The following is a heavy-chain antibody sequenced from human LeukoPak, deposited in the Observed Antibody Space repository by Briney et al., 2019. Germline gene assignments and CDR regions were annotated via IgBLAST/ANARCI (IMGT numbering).Heavy chain of an antibody. V-gene: IGHV1-69*13. D-gene: IGHD2-15*01. CDR3: ARAHVVVLGAALGGMDV. J-gene: IGHJ6*02. Sequence: SVKVSCKASGGTFSSFAISWVRQAPGQGLEWMGGFIPIFGSTKYAQKFQGRVSITADESTSTAYMELSSLRSDDTAAYYCARAHVVVLGAALGGMDVWGQGTTVTVSS. CDR1: GGTFSSFA. CDR2: FIPIFGST.